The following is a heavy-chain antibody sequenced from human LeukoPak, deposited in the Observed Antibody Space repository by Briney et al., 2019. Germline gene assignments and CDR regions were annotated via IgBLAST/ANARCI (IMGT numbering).Heavy chain of an antibody. D-gene: IGHD6-19*01. CDR3: ARHAGSGWYRGAWYYYYMDV. J-gene: IGHJ6*03. CDR2: IYPGDSDT. Sequence: GESLKISCKGSGYSFTSYWIGWVRQMPGKGLEWMGIIYPGDSDTRYSPSFQGQVTISADKSISTAYLQWSSLKASGTAMYYCARHAGSGWYRGAWYYYYMDVWGKGTTVTVSS. CDR1: GYSFTSYW. V-gene: IGHV5-51*01.